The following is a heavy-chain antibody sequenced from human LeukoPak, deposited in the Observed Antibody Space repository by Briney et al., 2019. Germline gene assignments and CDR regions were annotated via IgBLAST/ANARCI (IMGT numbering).Heavy chain of an antibody. D-gene: IGHD6-19*01. CDR2: IYYSGST. Sequence: SETLSPTCTVSGGSISSYYWSWIRQPPGKGLEWIGYIYYSGSTNYNPSLKSRVTISVDTSKNQFSLKLSSVTAADTAVYYCARDLAYPYSSGWYNWFDPWGQGTLVTVSS. V-gene: IGHV4-59*01. J-gene: IGHJ5*02. CDR3: ARDLAYPYSSGWYNWFDP. CDR1: GGSISSYY.